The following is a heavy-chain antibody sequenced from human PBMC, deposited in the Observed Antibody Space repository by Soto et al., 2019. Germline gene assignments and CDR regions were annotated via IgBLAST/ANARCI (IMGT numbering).Heavy chain of an antibody. CDR1: GDSVSSNSAA. V-gene: IGHV6-1*01. D-gene: IGHD6-13*01. J-gene: IGHJ4*02. CDR3: ARDTGSSWSTFDY. Sequence: SQTLSLTCAISGDSVSSNSAAWNWFRQSSSRGLEWLGRTFYRSTWYNDYAVSVRSRMTINPDTSKNQFSLQLNSVTPEDTAVYFCARDTGSSWSTFDYWGPGTLVTVSS. CDR2: TFYRSTWYN.